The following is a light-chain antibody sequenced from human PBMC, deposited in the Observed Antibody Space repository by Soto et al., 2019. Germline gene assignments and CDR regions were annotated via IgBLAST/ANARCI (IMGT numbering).Light chain of an antibody. CDR3: QQYNNWPPIT. CDR2: DAS. CDR1: QSVTSD. Sequence: EIVLTHSPATLSVSLCERVTLSFSASQSVTSDLAWYQQKPGQAPRLLMYDASTRATGIPARFSGSGSGTEFTLTISSLQSEDFAVYYCQQYNNWPPITFGQGTRLEIK. V-gene: IGKV3-15*01. J-gene: IGKJ5*01.